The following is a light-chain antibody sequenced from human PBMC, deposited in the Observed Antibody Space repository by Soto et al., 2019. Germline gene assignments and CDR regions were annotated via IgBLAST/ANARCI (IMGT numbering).Light chain of an antibody. Sequence: QSALNQPASVSGSRGRSITISCTGTSSDVGGYNYVSWYQQHPGKAPKLMIYDVSNRPSGVSNRFSGSKSGNTASLTISGLQAEDEADYYCSSYTSSSIYVFGTGTKVTVL. CDR2: DVS. CDR3: SSYTSSSIYV. CDR1: SSDVGGYNY. V-gene: IGLV2-14*01. J-gene: IGLJ1*01.